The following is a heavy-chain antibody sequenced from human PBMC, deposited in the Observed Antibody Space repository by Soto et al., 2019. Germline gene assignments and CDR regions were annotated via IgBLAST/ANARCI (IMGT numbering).Heavy chain of an antibody. V-gene: IGHV1-46*01. CDR1: GYTFTSYY. J-gene: IGHJ6*02. CDR2: INPSGGST. Sequence: ASVKVSCKASGYTFTSYYMHCVRQAPGQGLEWMGIINPSGGSTSYAQKFQGRVTMTRDTSTSTVYMELSSLRSEDTAVYYCARAQAIFGVVSHYYYYGMDVWGQGTTVTVSS. D-gene: IGHD3-3*01. CDR3: ARAQAIFGVVSHYYYYGMDV.